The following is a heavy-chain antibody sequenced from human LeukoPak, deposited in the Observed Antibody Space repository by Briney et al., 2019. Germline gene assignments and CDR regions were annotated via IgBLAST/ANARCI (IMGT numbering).Heavy chain of an antibody. V-gene: IGHV1-8*01. J-gene: IGHJ4*02. D-gene: IGHD1-26*01. CDR2: MNPNSGNT. CDR3: ARGLLRESGNDY. Sequence: ASVKVSCKASGYTFTSYDINWVRQATGQGLEWMGWMNPNSGNTGYAQKFQGRVTMTRNTSISTAYMELNSLRSEDTAVYYCARGLLRESGNDYWGQGTLVTVSS. CDR1: GYTFTSYD.